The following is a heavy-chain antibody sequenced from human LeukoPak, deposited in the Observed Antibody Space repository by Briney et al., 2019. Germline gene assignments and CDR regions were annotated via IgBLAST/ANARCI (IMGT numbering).Heavy chain of an antibody. V-gene: IGHV3-64*01. CDR3: ARWYYYETSGLYYGSFDN. J-gene: IGHJ5*02. CDR1: GFTFSSYA. D-gene: IGHD3-22*01. CDR2: ISSNGGST. Sequence: GGSLRLSCAASGFTFSSYAMHWVRQAPGKGLEYVSAISSNGGSTYYANSVKGRFTISRDNSKNTLYLQMGSLRAEDMAVYYCARWYYYETSGLYYGSFDNWGQGTLVTVSS.